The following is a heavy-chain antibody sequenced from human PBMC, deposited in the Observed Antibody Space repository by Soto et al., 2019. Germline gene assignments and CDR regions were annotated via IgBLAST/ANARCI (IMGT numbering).Heavy chain of an antibody. CDR2: IYYSGST. V-gene: IGHV4-30-4*01. CDR3: ASALGYCSSTSCYPAGGVDP. J-gene: IGHJ5*02. CDR1: GGSISSGDYY. D-gene: IGHD2-2*01. Sequence: NPSETLSLTXTVSGGSISSGDYYWSWIRQPPGKGLEWIGYIYYSGSTYYNPSLKSRVTISVDTSKNQFSLKLSSVTAADTAVYYCASALGYCSSTSCYPAGGVDPWGQGTLVTVSS.